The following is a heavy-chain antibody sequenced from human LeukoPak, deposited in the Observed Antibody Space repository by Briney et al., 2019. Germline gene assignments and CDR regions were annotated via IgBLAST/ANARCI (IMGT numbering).Heavy chain of an antibody. CDR3: ARSLSVGRNFDWISKKFDNWFDP. V-gene: IGHV1-8*01. CDR1: GHNFTPYD. J-gene: IGHJ5*02. D-gene: IGHD3-9*01. CDR2: MNPNSGNT. Sequence: ASVKVSCKASGHNFTPYDINWVRQATGQGLEWMGWMNPNSGNTGYAQKFQGRVTMTRNTSISTVYMELSSLTSEDTAVYYCARSLSVGRNFDWISKKFDNWFDPWGQGTLVTVSS.